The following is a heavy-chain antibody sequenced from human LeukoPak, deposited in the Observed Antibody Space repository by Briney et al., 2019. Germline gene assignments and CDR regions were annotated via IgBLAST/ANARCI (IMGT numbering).Heavy chain of an antibody. CDR1: GYTLTLLS. Sequence: ASVMVSSKVSGYTLTLLSMHWVRQAPGKGLEWMAGFDPEDGETIYAQKFQGRVTMTEDTSTDTAYMELSSLRSEDTAVYYCATPRRGYTYGSQNSFDYWGQGTLVTVSS. CDR3: ATPRRGYTYGSQNSFDY. J-gene: IGHJ4*02. CDR2: FDPEDGET. D-gene: IGHD5-18*01. V-gene: IGHV1-24*01.